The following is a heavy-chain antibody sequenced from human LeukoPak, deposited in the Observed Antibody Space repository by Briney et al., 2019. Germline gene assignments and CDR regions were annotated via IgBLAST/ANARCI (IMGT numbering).Heavy chain of an antibody. J-gene: IGHJ4*02. V-gene: IGHV4-39*01. Sequence: SETLSLTCTVSGGSISGSNYYRGWIRQPPGKGLEWIGGIYHTGSTHYNPSLKSRVTISVDTSKNQLSLRLKSVTAADMAMYYCILGGKLDYWGQGILVTVSS. D-gene: IGHD3-10*01. CDR2: IYHTGST. CDR1: GGSISGSNYY. CDR3: ILGGKLDY.